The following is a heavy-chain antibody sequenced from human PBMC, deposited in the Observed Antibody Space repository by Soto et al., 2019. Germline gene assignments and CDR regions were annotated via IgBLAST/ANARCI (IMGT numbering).Heavy chain of an antibody. J-gene: IGHJ4*02. CDR1: GGSITNTSYY. D-gene: IGHD3-3*01. V-gene: IGHV4-39*01. Sequence: QLQLQESGPGLVKPSETLSLTCTVSGGSITNTSYYWGRIRQPPGKGLEWMGSISYSGTTYNNPSLKSRVTMSIDTSKNQFSLKLSSVTAADTAVYYCASDRLTKYGEGHLYYFDYWGQGALVTVSS. CDR2: ISYSGTT. CDR3: ASDRLTKYGEGHLYYFDY.